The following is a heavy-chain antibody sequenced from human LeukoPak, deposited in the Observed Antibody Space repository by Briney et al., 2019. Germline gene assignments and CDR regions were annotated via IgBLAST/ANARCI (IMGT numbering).Heavy chain of an antibody. CDR1: GFTFSSYG. V-gene: IGHV3-30*02. J-gene: IGHJ4*02. CDR3: AIHPIKHQLVLVDY. D-gene: IGHD6-13*01. Sequence: VGSLRLSCAASGFTFSSYGTDWVRQAPGKGLEWGEYIWYHGSNIYYADSVKSRFTISRDNSKNTLYLQMNCQRAEDTAVYYCAIHPIKHQLVLVDYWGQGTLVTVSS. CDR2: IWYHGSNI.